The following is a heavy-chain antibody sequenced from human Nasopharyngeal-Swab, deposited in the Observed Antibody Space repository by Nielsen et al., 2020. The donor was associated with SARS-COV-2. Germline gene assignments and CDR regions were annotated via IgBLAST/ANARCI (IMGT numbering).Heavy chain of an antibody. D-gene: IGHD6-13*01. Sequence: WIRQPPGKGLEWIGSIYYSGSTYYNPSLKSRVTISVDTSKNQFSLKLSSVTAADTAVYYCARVRGIAAAGIIHYFDYWGQGTLVTVSS. CDR3: ARVRGIAAAGIIHYFDY. J-gene: IGHJ4*02. CDR2: IYYSGST. V-gene: IGHV4-39*01.